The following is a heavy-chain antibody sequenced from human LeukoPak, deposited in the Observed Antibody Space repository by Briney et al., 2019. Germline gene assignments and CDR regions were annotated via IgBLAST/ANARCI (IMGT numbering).Heavy chain of an antibody. CDR2: IYHSGST. Sequence: PSETLSLTCTVSGYSISSGYYWGWIRQPPGKGLEWIGSIYHSGSTYYNPSLKSRVTISVDTSKNQFSLKLSSVTAADTAVYYCARDRLYGDYEDDIDYWGQGTLVTVSS. CDR3: ARDRLYGDYEDDIDY. CDR1: GYSISSGYY. V-gene: IGHV4-38-2*02. J-gene: IGHJ4*02. D-gene: IGHD4-17*01.